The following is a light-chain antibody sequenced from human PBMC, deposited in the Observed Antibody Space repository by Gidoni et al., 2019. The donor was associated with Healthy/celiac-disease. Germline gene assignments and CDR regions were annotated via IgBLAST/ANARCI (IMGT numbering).Light chain of an antibody. CDR3: CSYAGSSTLV. J-gene: IGLJ3*02. Sequence: QSALTQPASVSGSPGQSITLSCTGTSRDVGSYNLVSWYQQHPGKAPKLMIYEGRKRPSGVSNRFSGSKSGNTASLTISGLQAEDDADYYCCSYAGSSTLVFGGGTKLTVL. CDR1: SRDVGSYNL. CDR2: EGR. V-gene: IGLV2-23*01.